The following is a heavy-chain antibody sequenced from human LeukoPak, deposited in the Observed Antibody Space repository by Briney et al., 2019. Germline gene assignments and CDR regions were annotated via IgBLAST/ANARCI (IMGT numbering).Heavy chain of an antibody. CDR1: GGSISSYY. J-gene: IGHJ4*02. Sequence: SETLSLTCTVSGGSISSYYWSWIRQPPAKGLEWIGYIYYSGSTNYIPSLKSRVTISVDTSKNQFSLKLSSVTAADTAVYYCARVGYDSSGYFYYFDYWGQGTLVTVSS. V-gene: IGHV4-59*01. CDR2: IYYSGST. D-gene: IGHD3-22*01. CDR3: ARVGYDSSGYFYYFDY.